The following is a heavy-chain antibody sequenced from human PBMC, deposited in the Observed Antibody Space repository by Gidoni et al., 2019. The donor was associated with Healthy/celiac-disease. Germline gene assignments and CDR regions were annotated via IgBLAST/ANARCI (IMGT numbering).Heavy chain of an antibody. CDR1: GFTFGDYA. V-gene: IGHV3-49*05. J-gene: IGHJ4*02. D-gene: IGHD5-18*01. CDR3: TRTWIQLWLPGGKADY. CDR2: IRSKAYGGTT. Sequence: EVQLVESGGGLVKPGRSLRLSCTASGFTFGDYAMSWFRQAPGKGLEWVGFIRSKAYGGTTEYAASVKGRFTISRDDSKSIAYLQMNSLKTEDTAVYYCTRTWIQLWLPGGKADYWGQGTLVTVSS.